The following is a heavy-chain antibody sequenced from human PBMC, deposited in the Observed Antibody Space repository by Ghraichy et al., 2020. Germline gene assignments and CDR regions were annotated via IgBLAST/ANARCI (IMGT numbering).Heavy chain of an antibody. J-gene: IGHJ1*01. CDR3: ALVESSGWYTPAEYFQH. CDR1: GFTFSSYW. V-gene: IGHV3-74*01. D-gene: IGHD6-19*01. CDR2: INSDGSST. Sequence: GGSLRLSCAASGFTFSSYWMHWVRQAPGKGLVWVSRINSDGSSTSYADSVKGRFTISRDNAKNTLYLQMNSLRAEDTAVYYCALVESSGWYTPAEYFQHWGQGTLVTVSS.